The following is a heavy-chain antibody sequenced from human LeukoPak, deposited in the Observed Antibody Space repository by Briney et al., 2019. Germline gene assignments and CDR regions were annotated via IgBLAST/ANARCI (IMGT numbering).Heavy chain of an antibody. V-gene: IGHV3-30-3*01. CDR2: ISYDGSNI. CDR1: GFAFSNYA. CDR3: ARAGSSAWGTGMDV. D-gene: IGHD6-19*01. J-gene: IGHJ6*02. Sequence: GGSLRLSCAASGFAFSNYAMLWVRHAPGKGLEWVAVISYDGSNIYYADSVKGRFTISRDNSKKTVYVQMNSLRAEDTAVYYCARAGSSAWGTGMDVWGQGTTVTVSS.